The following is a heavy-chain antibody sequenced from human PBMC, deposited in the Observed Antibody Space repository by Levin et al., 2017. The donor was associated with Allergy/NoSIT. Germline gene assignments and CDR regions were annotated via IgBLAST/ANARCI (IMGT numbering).Heavy chain of an antibody. CDR2: ISDLSGSGDTT. CDR1: GFTFSSYA. Sequence: PGGSLRLSCTASGFTFSSYAMGWVRQAPGKGLEWVSTISDLSGSGDTTYYADSVKGRFTISRDNSENTLFLQMNSLRAEDTAVYYCARLVFPPFDVWGQGTAVTVSS. V-gene: IGHV3-23*01. CDR3: ARLVFPPFDV. D-gene: IGHD2/OR15-2a*01. J-gene: IGHJ6*02.